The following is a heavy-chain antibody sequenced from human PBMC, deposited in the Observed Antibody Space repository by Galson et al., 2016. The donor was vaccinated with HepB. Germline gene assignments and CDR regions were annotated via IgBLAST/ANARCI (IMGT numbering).Heavy chain of an antibody. D-gene: IGHD6-6*01. CDR1: GFILDDYA. CDR2: ISWNSGIR. CDR3: AKDGSSSPYNWFDS. Sequence: SLRLSCAASGFILDDYAMHWVRQAPGKGLEWVSGISWNSGIRGYADSVKGRFTISRDNAKNSLYLQMNSLSPGDTALYYCAKDGSSSPYNWFDSWGQGTLVTVSS. J-gene: IGHJ5*01. V-gene: IGHV3-9*01.